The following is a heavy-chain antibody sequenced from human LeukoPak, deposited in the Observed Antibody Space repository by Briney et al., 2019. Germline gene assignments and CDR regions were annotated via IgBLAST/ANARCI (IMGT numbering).Heavy chain of an antibody. J-gene: IGHJ4*01. CDR3: ARHRDYYDT. D-gene: IGHD3-22*01. Sequence: PSETLSLTCSVSVGSIGSSSYCWGWIRQPPGKGLEWIGTICYSGSTFYNPSLKSRVTLSVDTSKNQFSLKLSSVTAADTAVYFCARHRDYYDTWGHGTLVTVSS. CDR2: ICYSGST. V-gene: IGHV4-39*01. CDR1: VGSIGSSSYC.